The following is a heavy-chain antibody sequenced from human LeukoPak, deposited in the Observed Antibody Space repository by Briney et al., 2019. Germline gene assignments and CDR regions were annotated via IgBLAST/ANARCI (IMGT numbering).Heavy chain of an antibody. CDR3: VADFDY. D-gene: IGHD6-19*01. CDR1: GFSFSTYT. J-gene: IGHJ4*02. V-gene: IGHV3-30-3*01. CDR2: LSYDGNNQ. Sequence: GRSLTLSCLASGFSFSTYTMHWVRQAPGKGLEWVALLSYDGNNQYYADSVKDRFTLSRDNSQNTLYLQMNSLRPDDTATYYCVADFDYWGQGTLVTVSS.